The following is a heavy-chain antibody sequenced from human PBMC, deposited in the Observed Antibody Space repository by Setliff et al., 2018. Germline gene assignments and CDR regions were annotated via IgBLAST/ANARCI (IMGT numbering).Heavy chain of an antibody. CDR2: ISGSGGTT. CDR1: GFTFSSYA. CDR3: ARAFGGNSDAFDI. Sequence: GGSLRLSCAASGFTFSSYAMSWVRQAPGKGLEWVSAISGSGGTTYYADSVKGRFTISRDNSKNTLYLQMNSLRAEDTAVYYCARAFGGNSDAFDIWGQGTMVTVSS. D-gene: IGHD2-21*02. V-gene: IGHV3-23*01. J-gene: IGHJ3*02.